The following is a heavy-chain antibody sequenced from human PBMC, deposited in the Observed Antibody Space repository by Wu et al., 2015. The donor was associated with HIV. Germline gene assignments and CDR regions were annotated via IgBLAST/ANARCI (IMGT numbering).Heavy chain of an antibody. J-gene: IGHJ6*02. V-gene: IGHV1-69*11. CDR1: GGTFSTFA. Sequence: QVQLVQSGAEVKKPGSSVKVSCKASGGTFSTFAVSWVRQAPGQGLEWMGRIIPVLGTTYFAQKFQGRVTLTADEYTSTAYMEMSSLISDDTAVYYCARNTDSVATSLYSLGVWGQGTVVTVSS. D-gene: IGHD5-12*01. CDR3: ARNTDSVATSLYSLGV. CDR2: IIPVLGTT.